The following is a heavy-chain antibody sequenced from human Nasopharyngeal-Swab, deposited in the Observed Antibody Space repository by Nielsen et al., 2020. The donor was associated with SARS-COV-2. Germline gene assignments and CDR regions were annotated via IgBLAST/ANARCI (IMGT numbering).Heavy chain of an antibody. Sequence: GESLKISCAASGFTFSSYWMHWVRQAPGKGLVWVSRINSDGSSTSYADSVKGRFTISRDNAKNTLYLQMNSLRAEDTAVYYCARDLGYYDYVWGSYRIKDFVYWGQGTLVTVSS. V-gene: IGHV3-74*01. CDR2: INSDGSST. CDR1: GFTFSSYW. CDR3: ARDLGYYDYVWGSYRIKDFVY. J-gene: IGHJ4*02. D-gene: IGHD3-16*02.